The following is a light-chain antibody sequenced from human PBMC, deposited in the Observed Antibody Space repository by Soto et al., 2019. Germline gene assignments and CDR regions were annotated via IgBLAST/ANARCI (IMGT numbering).Light chain of an antibody. J-gene: IGKJ1*01. V-gene: IGKV1-39*01. CDR1: QSITRF. Sequence: RMTQSPSSVSASVGDRVTITCRASQSITRFLNWYQQKPGKAPKLLIYAASSLQSGVPSRFSGSGSGTDFTLTISSLQPDDFATYYCQQYNDYSRPFGQGTKVDI. CDR3: QQYNDYSRP. CDR2: AAS.